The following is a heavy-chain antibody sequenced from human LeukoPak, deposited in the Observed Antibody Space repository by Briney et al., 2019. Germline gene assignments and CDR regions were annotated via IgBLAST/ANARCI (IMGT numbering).Heavy chain of an antibody. J-gene: IGHJ4*02. Sequence: PGGSLRLSCAASGFTFSSYGMHWVRQAPGRGLEWVAVISYDGSNKYYADSVKGRFTISRDNSKNTLYLQMNSLRAEDRAVYYCAKDQIAGDFWSGVPINFDYWGQGTLVTVSS. D-gene: IGHD3-3*01. V-gene: IGHV3-30*18. CDR2: ISYDGSNK. CDR3: AKDQIAGDFWSGVPINFDY. CDR1: GFTFSSYG.